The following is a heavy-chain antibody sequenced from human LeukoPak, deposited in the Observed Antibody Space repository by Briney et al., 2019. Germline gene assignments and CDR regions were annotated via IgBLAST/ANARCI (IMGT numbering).Heavy chain of an antibody. J-gene: IGHJ4*02. CDR3: AKGGMAAAGTLGYFDY. D-gene: IGHD6-13*01. V-gene: IGHV3-30*18. Sequence: GGSLRLSCAASGFTFSSYGMHWVRQAPGKGLEWVAVISYDGSNKYFPDSVKGRFAISRDNSENTLYLQMNSLRVEDTAVYYCAKGGMAAAGTLGYFDYWGQGTLVTVSS. CDR2: ISYDGSNK. CDR1: GFTFSSYG.